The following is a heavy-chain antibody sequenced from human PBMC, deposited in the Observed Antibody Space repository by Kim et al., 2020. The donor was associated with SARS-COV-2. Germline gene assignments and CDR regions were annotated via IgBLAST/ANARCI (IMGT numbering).Heavy chain of an antibody. V-gene: IGHV4-34*01. CDR3: ASLKYDYGDY. Sequence: SETLSLTCAVYGGSFSGYYWSWIRQPPGKGLEWIGEINHSGSTNYNPSLKSRVTISVDTSKNQFSLKLSSVTAADTAVYYCASLKYDYGDYWGQGTLVTVSS. CDR2: INHSGST. CDR1: GGSFSGYY. J-gene: IGHJ4*02.